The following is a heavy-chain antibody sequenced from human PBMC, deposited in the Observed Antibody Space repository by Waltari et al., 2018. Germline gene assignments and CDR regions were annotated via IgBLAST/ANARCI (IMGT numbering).Heavy chain of an antibody. V-gene: IGHV4-38-2*01. J-gene: IGHJ4*02. CDR2: IYHSGST. Sequence: QVQLQESGPGLVKPSETLSLTCAVSGYSISSGYYWGWIRQPPGKGLEWIGSIYHSGSTYDNPSLKSRVTIAVDTSKNQCSLKLSSVTAADTAVYYCARAYGSGSYYNGVDYWGQGTLVTVSS. D-gene: IGHD3-10*01. CDR1: GYSISSGYY. CDR3: ARAYGSGSYYNGVDY.